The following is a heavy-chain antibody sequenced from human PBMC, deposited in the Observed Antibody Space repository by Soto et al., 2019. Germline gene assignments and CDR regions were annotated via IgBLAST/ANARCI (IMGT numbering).Heavy chain of an antibody. CDR3: ARDNLDPYSSKRSLTMDV. D-gene: IGHD6-13*01. CDR1: GGSVSSGSYY. V-gene: IGHV4-61*01. J-gene: IGHJ6*02. CDR2: IYYSGST. Sequence: KTSETLSLTCTVSGGSVSSGSYYWSWIRQPPGKGLEWIGYIYYSGSTNYNPSLKSRVTISVDTSKNQFSLKLSSVTAADTAVYYCARDNLDPYSSKRSLTMDVWGQGTTVTVSS.